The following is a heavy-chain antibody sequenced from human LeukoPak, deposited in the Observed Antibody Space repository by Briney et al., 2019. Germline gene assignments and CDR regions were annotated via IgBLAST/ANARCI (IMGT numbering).Heavy chain of an antibody. CDR2: IDPNSGGT. D-gene: IGHD6-13*01. CDR1: GGTFSSYA. J-gene: IGHJ4*02. CDR3: ARGRDSSSWYSIDDY. Sequence: GAAVKVSCKASGGTFSSYAISWVRQAPGQGLEWMGWIDPNSGGTNYAQKFQGRVTMTRDTSISTAYMELSRLRSDDTAVYYCARGRDSSSWYSIDDYWGQGTLVTVSS. V-gene: IGHV1-2*02.